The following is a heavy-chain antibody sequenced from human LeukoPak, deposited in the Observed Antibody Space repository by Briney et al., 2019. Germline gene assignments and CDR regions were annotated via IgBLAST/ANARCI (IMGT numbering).Heavy chain of an antibody. J-gene: IGHJ4*02. D-gene: IGHD6-19*01. CDR1: GGSISSYY. CDR2: IYYSGST. Sequence: PSETLSLTCTVSGGSISSYYWSWIRRPPGKGLEWIGYIYYSGSTNYNPSLKSRVTISVDTSKNQFSLKLSSVTAADTAVYYCARQRVAGTGYDYWGQGTLVTVSS. V-gene: IGHV4-59*01. CDR3: ARQRVAGTGYDY.